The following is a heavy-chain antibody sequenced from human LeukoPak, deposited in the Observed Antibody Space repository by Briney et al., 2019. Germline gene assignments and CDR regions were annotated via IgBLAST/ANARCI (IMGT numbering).Heavy chain of an antibody. J-gene: IGHJ4*02. D-gene: IGHD2-15*01. CDR3: AKGYCSGGSCPPPHY. Sequence: GGSLRLSCAASGFTVSSNYMTWVRQAPGKGLQWVSIIYSDYSTYYADSVKGRFTISRDNSKKTLYLEMNSLRAEDTAVYYCAKGYCSGGSCPPPHYWGQGTLVTVSS. CDR2: IYSDYST. CDR1: GFTVSSNY. V-gene: IGHV3-66*01.